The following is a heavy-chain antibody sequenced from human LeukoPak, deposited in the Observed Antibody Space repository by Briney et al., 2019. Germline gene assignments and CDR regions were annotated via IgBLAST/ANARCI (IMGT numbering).Heavy chain of an antibody. Sequence: PSETLSLTCAVYGGSFSGYYWSWIRQPPGKGLEWIGEINHSGSTNYNPSLKSRVTISVDTSKNQFSLKLSSVTAADTAVYYCARGSLESGASLYCSGGSCYEGNFDYWGQGTLVTVSS. V-gene: IGHV4-34*01. J-gene: IGHJ4*02. CDR2: INHSGST. CDR1: GGSFSGYY. CDR3: ARGSLESGASLYCSGGSCYEGNFDY. D-gene: IGHD2-15*01.